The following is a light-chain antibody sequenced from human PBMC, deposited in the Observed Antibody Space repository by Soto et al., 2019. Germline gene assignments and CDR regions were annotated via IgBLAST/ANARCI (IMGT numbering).Light chain of an antibody. V-gene: IGLV1-51*01. CDR2: DNN. CDR1: SSNIGNNY. J-gene: IGLJ1*01. CDR3: QSYDNSLTGSEV. Sequence: QSVLTQPPSVSAAPGQKVTISCSGSSSNIGNNYVSWYQHLPGTAPKLLIYDNNKRPSGIPARFSGSKSGSSASLAITGLQADDEADYYCQSYDNSLTGSEVFGTGTKLTVL.